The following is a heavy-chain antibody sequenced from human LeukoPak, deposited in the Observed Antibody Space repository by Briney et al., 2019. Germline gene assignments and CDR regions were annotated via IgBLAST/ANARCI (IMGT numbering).Heavy chain of an antibody. J-gene: IGHJ4*02. CDR3: AERYIGNYYFDY. V-gene: IGHV3-23*01. CDR2: IRGSTTTT. Sequence: QAGGSLRLSCAASGFTFSTYAMSWVRQAPGKGLEWVSTIRGSTTTTLYADSVKGRFTISRDNSKDTLYLQMNSLRAEDTAVYYCAERYIGNYYFDYWGQGTLVTVSS. CDR1: GFTFSTYA. D-gene: IGHD3-16*02.